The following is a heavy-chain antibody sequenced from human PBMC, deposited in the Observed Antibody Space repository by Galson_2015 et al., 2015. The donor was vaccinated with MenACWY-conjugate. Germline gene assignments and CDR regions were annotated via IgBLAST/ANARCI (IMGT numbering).Heavy chain of an antibody. CDR2: ISPIDSKT. CDR3: ARHPPGGRGMDV. Sequence: QSGAEVTKPGESLTISCKASGYNFITYWIGWVRQVPGKGLEWVGLISPIDSKTRYSPAFEGRVTISADNSITTAYLQWNSLQASDTAMYYCARHPPGGRGMDVWGQGTRVTVSS. D-gene: IGHD1-26*01. J-gene: IGHJ6*02. CDR1: GYNFITYW. V-gene: IGHV5-51*01.